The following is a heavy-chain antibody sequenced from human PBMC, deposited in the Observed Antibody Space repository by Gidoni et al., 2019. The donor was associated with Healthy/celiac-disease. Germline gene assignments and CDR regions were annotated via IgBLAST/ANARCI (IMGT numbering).Heavy chain of an antibody. CDR1: GYTFTSHG. Sequence: QVQLVQSGAEVKKPGASVKVACKASGYTFTSHGISWVRQDPGQGLEWLGWISAYNGNPNYAQKLQGRVTMTSHTSTSTAYMELRILCSDDTAVYYCARGDAYIVVLYGMDVWGQGTTVTVSS. CDR2: ISAYNGNP. CDR3: ARGDAYIVVLYGMDV. V-gene: IGHV1-18*01. D-gene: IGHD2-2*01. J-gene: IGHJ6*02.